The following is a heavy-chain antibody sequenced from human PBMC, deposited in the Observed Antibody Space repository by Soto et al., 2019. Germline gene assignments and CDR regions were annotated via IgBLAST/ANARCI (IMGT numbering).Heavy chain of an antibody. CDR2: IYYSGST. CDR1: GGSISSGGYY. Sequence: SETLSLTCTVSGGSISSGGYYWSWIRQHPGKGLEWIGYIYYSGSTYYNPSLKSRVTISVDTSKNQFSLKLSSVTAADTAVYYCAREGFRYCSGGSCSTPTQHDAFDIWGQGTMVTVSS. V-gene: IGHV4-31*03. J-gene: IGHJ3*02. D-gene: IGHD2-15*01. CDR3: AREGFRYCSGGSCSTPTQHDAFDI.